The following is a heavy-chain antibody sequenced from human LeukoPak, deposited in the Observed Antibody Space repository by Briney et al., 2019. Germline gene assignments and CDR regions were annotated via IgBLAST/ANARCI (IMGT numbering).Heavy chain of an antibody. V-gene: IGHV4-39*07. CDR1: GGSISSSSYY. CDR2: IYYSGST. Sequence: PSETLSLTCTVSGGSISSSSYYWGWIRQPPGRGLEWIGSIYYSGSTYYNPSLKSRVTISVDTSKNQFSLKLSSVTAADTAVYYCARVDAEDYGDYGLVFFDYWGQGTLVTVSS. CDR3: ARVDAEDYGDYGLVFFDY. D-gene: IGHD4-17*01. J-gene: IGHJ4*02.